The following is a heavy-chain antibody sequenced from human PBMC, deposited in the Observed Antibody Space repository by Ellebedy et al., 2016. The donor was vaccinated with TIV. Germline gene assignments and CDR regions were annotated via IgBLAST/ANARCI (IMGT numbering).Heavy chain of an antibody. V-gene: IGHV3-30*02. J-gene: IGHJ5*02. CDR2: IRYDVSRT. Sequence: PGGSLRLSCVASGFPFRSYGMNWVRWAPGKRLQWVTSIRYDVSRTYYADSVKGRFTISRDNSKNTLFLQMDSLRADDTGVYYCAKDNYGSGTHGFDPWGQGTLVTVSS. CDR1: GFPFRSYG. CDR3: AKDNYGSGTHGFDP. D-gene: IGHD3-10*01.